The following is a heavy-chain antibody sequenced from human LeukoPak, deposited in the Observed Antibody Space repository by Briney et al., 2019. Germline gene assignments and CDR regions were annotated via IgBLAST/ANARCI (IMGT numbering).Heavy chain of an antibody. J-gene: IGHJ6*03. CDR1: GFIFSFYG. D-gene: IGHD1-1*01. CDR3: AKEGDWNDVTLMDV. Sequence: GGSLRLSCASSGFIFSFYGMHWARQAPGKGLEWVTFIRSDGSIKYYADSVKGRFTISRDNSKNTLYLQMNSLRTADTAVYYCAKEGDWNDVTLMDVWAKGPQSPSP. V-gene: IGHV3-30*02. CDR2: IRSDGSIK.